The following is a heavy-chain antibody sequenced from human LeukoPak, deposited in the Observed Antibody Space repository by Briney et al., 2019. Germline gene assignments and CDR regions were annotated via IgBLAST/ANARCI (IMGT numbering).Heavy chain of an antibody. CDR3: AKTQGFFDH. Sequence: PGGSLRLSCAASGFTFSSYGMHWVRQAPGKGLEWVAVISYDGSNKYYADSVKGRFTISRDNSKNTLYLQMNSLRAEDTAIYYCAKTQGFFDHWGQGSLVTVSS. CDR2: ISYDGSNK. V-gene: IGHV3-30*18. CDR1: GFTFSSYG. J-gene: IGHJ4*02.